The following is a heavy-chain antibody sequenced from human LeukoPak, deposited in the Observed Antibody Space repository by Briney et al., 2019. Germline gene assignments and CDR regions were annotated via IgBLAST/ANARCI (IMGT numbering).Heavy chain of an antibody. CDR3: AREVGATFWYYFDY. V-gene: IGHV1-18*01. CDR1: GYTFTSYG. J-gene: IGHJ4*02. CDR2: ISAYNGNT. Sequence: ASVKVSCKASGYTFTSYGISWVRQAPGQGFEWMGWISAYNGNTNYAQKLQGRVTMTTDTSTSTAYMELRSLRPDDTAVYYCAREVGATFWYYFDYWGQGTLVTVSS. D-gene: IGHD1-26*01.